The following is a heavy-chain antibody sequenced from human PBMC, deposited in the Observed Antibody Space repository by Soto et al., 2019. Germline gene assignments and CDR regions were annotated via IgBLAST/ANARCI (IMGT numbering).Heavy chain of an antibody. CDR3: ARGVRPGDYEIDY. Sequence: RLSCAASGFTVSSNYMSWVRQAPGKGLEWVSVIYSGGSTYYADSVKGRFTISRDNSKNTLYLQMNSLRAEDTAVYYCARGVRPGDYEIDYWDQGTLVTVSP. CDR1: GFTVSSNY. J-gene: IGHJ4*02. CDR2: IYSGGST. V-gene: IGHV3-53*01. D-gene: IGHD4-17*01.